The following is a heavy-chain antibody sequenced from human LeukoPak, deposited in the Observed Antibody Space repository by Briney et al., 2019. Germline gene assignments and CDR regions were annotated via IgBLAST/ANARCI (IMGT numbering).Heavy chain of an antibody. CDR2: INAGNGNT. CDR3: ARFGGGYIDAFDI. Sequence: ASVKVSCKASGYTFTSYAMHWVRQAPGQRLEWMGWINAGNGNTKYSQKFQGRVTITADKSTSTAYMELSSLRSEDTAMYYCARFGGGYIDAFDIWGQGTMVTVSS. J-gene: IGHJ3*02. D-gene: IGHD3-16*01. CDR1: GYTFTSYA. V-gene: IGHV1-3*01.